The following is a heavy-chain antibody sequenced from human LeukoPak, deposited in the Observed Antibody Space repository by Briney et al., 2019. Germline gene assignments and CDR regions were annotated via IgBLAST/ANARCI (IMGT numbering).Heavy chain of an antibody. Sequence: SETLSLTCTVSGGSISSGSYYWSWIRQPAGKGLEWIGRIYTSGSTNYNPSLKSRVTISVDTSKNQFSLKLSSVTAADTAVYYCARVAPELPDGDYWGQGTLVTVSS. CDR2: IYTSGST. CDR3: ARVAPELPDGDY. D-gene: IGHD1-26*01. V-gene: IGHV4-61*02. CDR1: GGSISSGSYY. J-gene: IGHJ4*02.